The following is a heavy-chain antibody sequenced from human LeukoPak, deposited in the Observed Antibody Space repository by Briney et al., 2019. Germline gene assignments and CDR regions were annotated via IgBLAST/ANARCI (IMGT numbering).Heavy chain of an antibody. Sequence: PSETLSLTCTVSGGSISSGGYYWSWIRQPPGKGLEWIGYIYHSGSTYYNPSLKSRATISVDRSKNQFSLKLSSVTAADTAVYYCARGIVVVPAAITPYYYYYMDVWGKGTTVTVPS. D-gene: IGHD2-2*02. CDR3: ARGIVVVPAAITPYYYYYMDV. V-gene: IGHV4-30-2*01. CDR1: GGSISSGGYY. J-gene: IGHJ6*03. CDR2: IYHSGST.